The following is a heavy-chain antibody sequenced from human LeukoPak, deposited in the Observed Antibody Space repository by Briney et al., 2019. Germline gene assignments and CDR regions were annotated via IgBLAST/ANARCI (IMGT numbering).Heavy chain of an antibody. D-gene: IGHD3-10*01. V-gene: IGHV1-8*03. CDR1: GYTFTGYY. CDR2: INPNSGNT. J-gene: IGHJ5*02. CDR3: ARAPRITMVRGVICWFDP. Sequence: ASVKVSCKASGYTFTGYYMHWVRQAPGQGLEWMGWINPNSGNTGYAQKFQGRVTITRNTSISTAYMELSSLRSEDTAVYYCARAPRITMVRGVICWFDPWGQGTLVTVSS.